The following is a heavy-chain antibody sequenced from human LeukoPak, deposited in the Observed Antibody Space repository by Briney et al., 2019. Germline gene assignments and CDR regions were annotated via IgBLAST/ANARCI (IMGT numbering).Heavy chain of an antibody. CDR2: IKSKNDGGTT. CDR3: TTDGRTYYYDSSGYYSLDAFDI. Sequence: GGSLRLSCAASGFTFSNAWMSWVRQAPGKGLEWVGRIKSKNDGGTTDYAAPVKGRFTISRDDSKNTLYLQVNSLKTEDTAVYYCTTDGRTYYYDSSGYYSLDAFDIWGQGTMVTVSS. J-gene: IGHJ3*02. V-gene: IGHV3-15*01. D-gene: IGHD3-22*01. CDR1: GFTFSNAW.